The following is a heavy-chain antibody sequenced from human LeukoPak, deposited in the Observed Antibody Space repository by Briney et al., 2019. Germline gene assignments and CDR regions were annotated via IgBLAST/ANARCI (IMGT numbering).Heavy chain of an antibody. J-gene: IGHJ3*02. CDR3: ARDPNILTGVAYDI. CDR1: GFTFSSDW. Sequence: SGGSLRLSCAASGFTFSSDWMSWVRRAPGKGLEWVAKINQDGSTKYYVDSVKGRFTISRDNAKNSLYMQMNSLRAEDTAVYYCARDPNILTGVAYDIWGQGTMVTVSS. D-gene: IGHD3-9*01. CDR2: INQDGSTK. V-gene: IGHV3-7*05.